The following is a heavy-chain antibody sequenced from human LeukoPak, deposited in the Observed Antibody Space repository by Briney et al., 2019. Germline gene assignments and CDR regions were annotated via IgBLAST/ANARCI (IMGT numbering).Heavy chain of an antibody. D-gene: IGHD3-9*01. CDR2: IYYSGST. CDR3: ARQDILTGYYAIFDY. CDR1: GGSISSYY. J-gene: IGHJ4*02. Sequence: SETLSLTCTVSGGSISSYYWSWIRQPPGKGLEWIGDIYYSGSTNYNPSLKSRVTISVDTSKNQFSLKLSSVTAADTAVYYCARQDILTGYYAIFDYWGQGTLVTVSS. V-gene: IGHV4-59*08.